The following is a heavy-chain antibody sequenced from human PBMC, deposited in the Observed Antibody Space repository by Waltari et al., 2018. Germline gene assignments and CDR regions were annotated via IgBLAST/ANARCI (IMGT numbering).Heavy chain of an antibody. J-gene: IGHJ3*02. Sequence: QVQLVESGGGVVQPGKSLKLSCVASGFSFSSYGMHWVRQAPGKGLGWVAVVWYDGSNKYYADSVKGRFTISRDNSKNTLYLQVNSLRAEDTAVYYCTRDISGRTAFDIWGQGTMVTVSS. CDR1: GFSFSSYG. V-gene: IGHV3-33*01. CDR3: TRDISGRTAFDI. D-gene: IGHD3-10*01. CDR2: VWYDGSNK.